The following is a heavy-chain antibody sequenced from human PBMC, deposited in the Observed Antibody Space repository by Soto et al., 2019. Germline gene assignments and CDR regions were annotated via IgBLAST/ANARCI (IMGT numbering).Heavy chain of an antibody. CDR1: GDSISSSTFY. V-gene: IGHV4-39*01. CDR3: ARQRARTNAAYNF. CDR2: IYYSEST. J-gene: IGHJ4*02. Sequence: SETLSLTCIISGDSISSSTFYWGWIRQPPGKGLEWIGSIYYSESTYYSPSLKSRVTISVDTSKNQFSLKPTSVTAADTAVYYCARQRARTNAAYNFWGQGTRVTLSS. D-gene: IGHD1-20*01.